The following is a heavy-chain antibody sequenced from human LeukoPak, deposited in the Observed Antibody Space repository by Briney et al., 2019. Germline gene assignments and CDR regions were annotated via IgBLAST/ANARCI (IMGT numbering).Heavy chain of an antibody. CDR3: ASGTAGDPLAALDY. Sequence: PSETLSLTCTVSGGSISSYYWSWIRQPPGKGLEWIGYIYYSGSTNYNPSLKSRVTISVDTSKNQFSLKLSSVTAADTAVYYCASGTAGDPLAALDYWGQGTLVTVSS. CDR2: IYYSGST. D-gene: IGHD6-6*01. J-gene: IGHJ4*02. CDR1: GGSISSYY. V-gene: IGHV4-59*01.